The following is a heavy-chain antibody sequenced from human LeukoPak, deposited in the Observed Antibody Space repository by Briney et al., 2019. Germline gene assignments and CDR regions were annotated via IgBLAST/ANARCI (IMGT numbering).Heavy chain of an antibody. V-gene: IGHV4-39*07. J-gene: IGHJ3*02. CDR1: GGSISSSVHH. Sequence: SETLSLTCTVSGGSISSSVHHWGWIRQPPGKGLEWIASIYYSGSTRYNPSPGSRVSISIDTSNNQFSLRLTSVTAADTAVYYCARDPVRGVVGTKGDAFDIWGQGTKVTVSS. CDR3: ARDPVRGVVGTKGDAFDI. D-gene: IGHD2-21*01. CDR2: IYYSGST.